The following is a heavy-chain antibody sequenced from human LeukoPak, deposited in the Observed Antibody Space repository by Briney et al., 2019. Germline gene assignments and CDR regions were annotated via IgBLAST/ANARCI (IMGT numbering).Heavy chain of an antibody. V-gene: IGHV4-34*01. Sequence: SETLSLTCAVYGGSFSGYYWSWIRQPPGKGLEWIGEINHSGSTNYNLSLKSRVTISVDTSKNQFSLKLSSVTAADTAVYYCATFPIFKNYYYMDVWGKGTTVTVSS. CDR1: GGSFSGYY. CDR2: INHSGST. J-gene: IGHJ6*03. D-gene: IGHD3-9*01. CDR3: ATFPIFKNYYYMDV.